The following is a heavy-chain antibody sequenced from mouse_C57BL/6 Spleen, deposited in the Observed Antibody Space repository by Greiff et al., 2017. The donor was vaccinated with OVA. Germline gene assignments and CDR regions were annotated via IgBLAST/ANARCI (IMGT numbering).Heavy chain of an antibody. CDR1: GFTFNTYA. J-gene: IGHJ2*01. Sequence: EVMLVESGGGLVQPKGSLKLSCAASGFTFNTYAMHWVRQAPGKGLEWVARLRSKSSNYATYYADSVKDRFTISGDDSQSMLYLQISSLKTEDTAMYFCVRNSGSFDYWGQGTTLTVSS. V-gene: IGHV10-3*01. CDR3: VRNSGSFDY. CDR2: LRSKSSNYAT. D-gene: IGHD1-1*01.